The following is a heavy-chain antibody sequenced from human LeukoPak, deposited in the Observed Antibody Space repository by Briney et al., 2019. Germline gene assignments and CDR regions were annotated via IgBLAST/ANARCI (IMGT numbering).Heavy chain of an antibody. D-gene: IGHD2-21*02. J-gene: IGHJ4*02. CDR2: IYYSGST. Sequence: PSETLSLTCTVSGGSISSSSYYWGWIRQPPGKGLEWIGNIYYSGSTYFNPSLKSRVTISVDTSKNQFSLKLSSVTAADTAVYYCARQATYCGGDCYSGALFDYWGQGTLVTVSS. CDR3: ARQATYCGGDCYSGALFDY. V-gene: IGHV4-39*01. CDR1: GGSISSSSYY.